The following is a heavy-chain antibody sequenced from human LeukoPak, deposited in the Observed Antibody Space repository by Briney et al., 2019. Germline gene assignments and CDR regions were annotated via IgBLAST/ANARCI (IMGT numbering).Heavy chain of an antibody. V-gene: IGHV1-69*06. J-gene: IGHJ4*02. D-gene: IGHD3-10*01. CDR1: GGTFSSYA. CDR3: ARDPVGLWFGEFVY. CDR2: IIPIFGTA. Sequence: GASVKVSCKASGGTFSSYAISWVRQAPGQGLEWMGGIIPIFGTANYAQKFQGRVTITADKSTSTAYMELSSLRSEDTAVYYCARDPVGLWFGEFVYWGQGTLVTVSS.